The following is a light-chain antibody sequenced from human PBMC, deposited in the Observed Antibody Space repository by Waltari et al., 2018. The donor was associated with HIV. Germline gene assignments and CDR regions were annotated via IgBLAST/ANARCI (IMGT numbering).Light chain of an antibody. CDR3: QSYDSSLSSWI. CDR2: GNT. CDR1: PSNIGAPFC. V-gene: IGLV1-40*01. J-gene: IGLJ2*01. Sequence: QSVLTQPPSLSGAPGQRVTISCTGSPSNIGAPFCVHWYQQFPLKAPKLLIHGNTLRPSGVPDRFSASTSGSSASLAITGLHLEDEATYYCQSYDSSLSSWIFGGGTKLTVL.